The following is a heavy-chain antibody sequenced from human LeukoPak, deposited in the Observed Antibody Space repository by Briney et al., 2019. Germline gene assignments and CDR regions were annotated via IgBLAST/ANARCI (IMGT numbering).Heavy chain of an antibody. CDR2: INHTGNS. D-gene: IGHD6-13*01. CDR3: SGGGGGMYTSSWKSYYFDY. V-gene: IGHV4-34*01. Sequence: PSETLSLTCAVYGGSLSGHYWSWIRQPPGKGLEWIGEINHTGNSNYNPSLKRRVTMSIDTSKNQFSLKPSCVTAADTAVYFRSGGGGGMYTSSWKSYYFDYWGQGTLVTVSS. CDR1: GGSLSGHY. J-gene: IGHJ4*02.